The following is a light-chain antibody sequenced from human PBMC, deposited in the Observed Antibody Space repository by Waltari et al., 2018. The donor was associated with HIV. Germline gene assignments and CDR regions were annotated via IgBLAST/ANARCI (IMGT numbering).Light chain of an antibody. J-gene: IGLJ1*01. V-gene: IGLV2-11*01. CDR2: DVT. CDR1: SSDVGGYNY. CDR3: CSYAGRYTYV. Sequence: QSALTQPRSVSGSPGQSVTLSCTGTSSDVGGYNYFSWYQHHPGKAPKFMIYDVTKRPSGVPDRFSGSKSGNTASLTISGLQAEDEADYYCCSYAGRYTYVFGTGTKVTVL.